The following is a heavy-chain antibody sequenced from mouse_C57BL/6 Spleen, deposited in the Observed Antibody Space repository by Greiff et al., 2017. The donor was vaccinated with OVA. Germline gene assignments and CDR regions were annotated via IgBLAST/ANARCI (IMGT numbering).Heavy chain of an antibody. D-gene: IGHD3-2*02. J-gene: IGHJ4*01. Sequence: EVKVVESGGGLVKPGGSLKLSCAASGFTFSSYTMSWVRQTPEKRLEWVATISGGGGNTYYPDSVKGRFTISRDNAKNTLYLQMSSLRSEDTALYYCASLSTAQATMDYWGQGTSGTVSS. CDR1: GFTFSSYT. CDR2: ISGGGGNT. CDR3: ASLSTAQATMDY. V-gene: IGHV5-9*01.